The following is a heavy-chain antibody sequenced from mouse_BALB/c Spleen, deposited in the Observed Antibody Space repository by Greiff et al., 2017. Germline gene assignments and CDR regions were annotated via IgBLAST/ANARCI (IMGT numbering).Heavy chain of an antibody. CDR1: GFTFSDFY. V-gene: IGHV7-1*02. J-gene: IGHJ3*01. D-gene: IGHD4-1*01. CDR3: ARDGGTGTFAY. Sequence: EVNVVESGGGLVQPGGSLRLSCATSGFTFSDFYMEWVRQPPGKRLEWIAASRNKANDYTTEYSASVKGRFIVSRDTSQSILYLQMNALRAEDTAIYYCARDGGTGTFAYWGQGTLVTVSA. CDR2: SRNKANDYTT.